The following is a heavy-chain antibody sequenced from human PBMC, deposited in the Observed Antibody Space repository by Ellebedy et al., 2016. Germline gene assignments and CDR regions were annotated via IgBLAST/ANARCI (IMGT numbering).Heavy chain of an antibody. J-gene: IGHJ6*02. Sequence: GESLKISCAASGFTFSSYGMHWVRQAPGKGLEWVAVISYDGSNKYYADSVKGRFTISRDNSKNTLYLQMNSLRAEDTAVYYCARDQWLAWGGHYYGMDVWGQGTTVTVSS. CDR2: ISYDGSNK. V-gene: IGHV3-30*03. CDR1: GFTFSSYG. CDR3: ARDQWLAWGGHYYGMDV. D-gene: IGHD6-19*01.